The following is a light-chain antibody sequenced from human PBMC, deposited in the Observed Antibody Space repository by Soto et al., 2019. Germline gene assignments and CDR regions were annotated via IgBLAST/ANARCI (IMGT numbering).Light chain of an antibody. CDR2: TAS. CDR1: QGTRND. J-gene: IGKJ4*01. V-gene: IGKV1-6*01. CDR3: LQDFSFPLT. Sequence: AIQMTQSPSSLSASVGDRVTITCRASQGTRNDLAWYQRKPGKAPKLLIYTASSLQNGVPPRFSGSGSDTVFTLTIDSLQPEDFATYYCLQDFSFPLTFGGGTKVDIK.